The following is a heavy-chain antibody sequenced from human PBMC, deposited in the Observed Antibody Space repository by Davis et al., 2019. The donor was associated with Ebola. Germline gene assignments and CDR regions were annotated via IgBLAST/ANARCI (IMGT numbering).Heavy chain of an antibody. CDR3: ARHGDTAMVWDY. CDR1: GGSISSGDYY. Sequence: SETLSLTCTVSGGSISSGDYYWRWIRQHPGKGLEWIGYIYYSGSTYYNPSLKSRVAISVDTSKNQFSLKLSSVTAADTAVYYCARHGDTAMVWDYWGQGTLVTVSS. D-gene: IGHD5-18*01. J-gene: IGHJ4*02. CDR2: IYYSGST. V-gene: IGHV4-30-4*01.